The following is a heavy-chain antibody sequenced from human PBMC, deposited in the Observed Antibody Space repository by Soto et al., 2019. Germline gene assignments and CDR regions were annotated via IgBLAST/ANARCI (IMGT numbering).Heavy chain of an antibody. V-gene: IGHV1-46*03. CDR3: ARGRYCSSTSCYTFDY. D-gene: IGHD2-2*02. CDR2: INPSGGST. Sequence: ASVKVSCKASGYTFTSYYMHWVRQAPGQGLEWMGIINPSGGSTSYAQKFQGRVTMTRDTSTSTDYMELSSLRSEDTAVYYCARGRYCSSTSCYTFDYWGQGTLVTVSS. J-gene: IGHJ4*02. CDR1: GYTFTSYY.